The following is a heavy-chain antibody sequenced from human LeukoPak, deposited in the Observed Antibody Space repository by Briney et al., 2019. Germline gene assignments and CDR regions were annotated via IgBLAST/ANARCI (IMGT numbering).Heavy chain of an antibody. D-gene: IGHD3-22*01. Sequence: GRSLRLSCAASGFTFSSYGMHWVRQAPGKGLEWVAFIRYDGSNKYYADSVKGRFTISRDNSKNTLYLQMNSLRAEDTAVYYCAKGTYYYDSSGYYFDYWGQGTLVTVSS. V-gene: IGHV3-30*02. CDR1: GFTFSSYG. CDR2: IRYDGSNK. CDR3: AKGTYYYDSSGYYFDY. J-gene: IGHJ4*02.